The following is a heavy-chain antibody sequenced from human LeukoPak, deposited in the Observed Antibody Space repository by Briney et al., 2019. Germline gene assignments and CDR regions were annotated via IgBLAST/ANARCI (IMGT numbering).Heavy chain of an antibody. J-gene: IGHJ4*02. CDR3: ARHVSTSESENFDY. CDR2: IYTSGST. D-gene: IGHD3-10*02. CDR1: GVSISSYY. V-gene: IGHV4-4*09. Sequence: SETLSLTCTVSGVSISSYYWSWIRQPPGKGLEWIGYIYTSGSTNHNPSLNSRVTISVDTSKNQFSLKLSSVTAADTAVYYCARHVSTSESENFDYWGQGTLVTVSS.